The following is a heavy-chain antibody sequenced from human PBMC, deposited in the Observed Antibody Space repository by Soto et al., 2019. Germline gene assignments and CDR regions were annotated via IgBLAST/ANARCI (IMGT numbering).Heavy chain of an antibody. V-gene: IGHV4-34*01. CDR1: GGSFSGYY. Sequence: SETLSLTCAVYGGSFSGYYWSWIRQPPGKGLEWIGEINHSGSTNYNPSLKSRVTISVDTSKNQFSLKLSSVTAADTAVYYCARWFGWFGARYFDYWGQGTLVTVSS. J-gene: IGHJ4*02. D-gene: IGHD3-10*01. CDR3: ARWFGWFGARYFDY. CDR2: INHSGST.